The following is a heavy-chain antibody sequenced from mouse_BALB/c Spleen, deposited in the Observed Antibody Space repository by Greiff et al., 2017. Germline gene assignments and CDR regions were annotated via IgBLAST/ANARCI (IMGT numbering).Heavy chain of an antibody. CDR2: IYPSDSYT. CDR3: TRFGDWFAY. Sequence: QVQLQQPGAELVRPGASVKLSRKASGYTFTSYWINWVKQRPGQGLEWIGNIYPSDSYTNYNQKFKDKATLTVDKSSSTAYMQLSSPTSEDSAVYYCTRFGDWFAYWGQGTLVTVSA. CDR1: GYTFTSYW. J-gene: IGHJ3*01. V-gene: IGHV1-69*02.